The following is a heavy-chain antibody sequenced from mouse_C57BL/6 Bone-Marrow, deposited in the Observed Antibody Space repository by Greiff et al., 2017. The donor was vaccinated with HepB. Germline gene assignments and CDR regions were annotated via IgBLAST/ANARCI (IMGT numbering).Heavy chain of an antibody. CDR3: ARFHLYYYGSSYGFAY. J-gene: IGHJ3*01. V-gene: IGHV8-8*01. Sequence: QVTLKVSGPGILQPSQTLSLTCSFSGFSLSTFGMGVGWIRQPSGKGLEWLAHIWWDDDKYYNPALKSRLTISKDTSKNQVFLKIANVDTADTATYYCARFHLYYYGSSYGFAYWGQGTLVTVSA. CDR2: IWWDDDK. CDR1: GFSLSTFGMG. D-gene: IGHD1-1*01.